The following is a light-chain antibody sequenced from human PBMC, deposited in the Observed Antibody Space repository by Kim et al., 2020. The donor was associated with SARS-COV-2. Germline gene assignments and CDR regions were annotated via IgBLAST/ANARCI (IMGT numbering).Light chain of an antibody. CDR2: DVS. Sequence: QSITTSCIGTSSDIGAYNWVAWYQQHPGKVPKLIIYDVSNRPSGVSNRFSGSQSGNTASLTISGLQAEDEADYYCSSYTTNNIFYVFGTETKVTVL. CDR1: SSDIGAYNW. J-gene: IGLJ1*01. CDR3: SSYTTNNIFYV. V-gene: IGLV2-14*03.